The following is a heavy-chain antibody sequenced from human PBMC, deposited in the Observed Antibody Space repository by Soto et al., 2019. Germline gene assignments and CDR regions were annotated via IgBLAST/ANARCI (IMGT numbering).Heavy chain of an antibody. J-gene: IGHJ4*02. Sequence: EVQLVESGGGLVKPGGSVRLSCAASGFRFSKAWMSWVRQAPGKGLEWIGRIKAESDGGTKAYAAFVKDRFTISRDDSKNTLYLQMNSLRTEDTAVYYCTTAPYGSSGSWGLLDYWGPGILVPVSS. CDR2: IKAESDGGTK. CDR1: GFRFSKAW. D-gene: IGHD3-22*01. CDR3: TTAPYGSSGSWGLLDY. V-gene: IGHV3-15*07.